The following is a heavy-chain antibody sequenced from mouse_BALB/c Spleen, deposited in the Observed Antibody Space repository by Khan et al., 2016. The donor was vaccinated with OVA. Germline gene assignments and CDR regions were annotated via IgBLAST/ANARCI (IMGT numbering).Heavy chain of an antibody. CDR2: INPYNGGT. Sequence: VRLQQSGPELVKPGASMKISCKASGYSFLGYTMNWVKQSHGKHLEWIGLINPYNGGTTYHQKFKGTAILTVDKSSSTAYLAFLGLPSEDSAVSYCARGEGYYDAMDYWGQGTSVTVAA. CDR3: ARGEGYYDAMDY. V-gene: IGHV1-18*01. CDR1: GYSFLGYT. D-gene: IGHD2-2*01. J-gene: IGHJ4*01.